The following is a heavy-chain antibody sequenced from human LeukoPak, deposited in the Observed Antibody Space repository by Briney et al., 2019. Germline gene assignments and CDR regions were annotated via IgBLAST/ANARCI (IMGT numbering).Heavy chain of an antibody. CDR3: ARAPYSSGWYGSQH. CDR1: GCTFTSYG. J-gene: IGHJ1*01. D-gene: IGHD6-19*01. Sequence: GASVKVSCKASGCTFTSYGISWVRQAPGQGLEWMGWISAYNGNTNYAQKLQGRVTMTTDTSTSTAYMELRSLRSDDTAVYYCARAPYSSGWYGSQHWGQGTLVTVSS. V-gene: IGHV1-18*01. CDR2: ISAYNGNT.